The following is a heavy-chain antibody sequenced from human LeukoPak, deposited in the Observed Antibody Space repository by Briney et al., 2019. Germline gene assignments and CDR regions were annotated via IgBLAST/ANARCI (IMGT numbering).Heavy chain of an antibody. CDR3: ARERWIAVAGNLDY. V-gene: IGHV3-30*04. Sequence: GGSLRLSCAASGFTFSSYAMHWVRQAPGKGLEWVAVISYDGSNKYYADSVKGRLTISRDNSKNTLYLQMNSLRAEDTAVYYCARERWIAVAGNLDYWGQGTLVTVSS. J-gene: IGHJ4*02. D-gene: IGHD6-19*01. CDR1: GFTFSSYA. CDR2: ISYDGSNK.